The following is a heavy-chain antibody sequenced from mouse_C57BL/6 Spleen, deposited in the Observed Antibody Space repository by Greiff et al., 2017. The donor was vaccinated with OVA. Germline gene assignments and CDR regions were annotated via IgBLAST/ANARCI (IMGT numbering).Heavy chain of an antibody. J-gene: IGHJ3*01. CDR3: ARLYYGSY. V-gene: IGHV5-4*03. D-gene: IGHD1-1*01. Sequence: EVKLMESGGGLVKPGGSLKLSCAASGFTFSSYAMSWVRQTPEKRLEWVATISDGGSYTYYPDNVKGRFTISRDNAKNNLYLQMSHLKSEDTAMYYCARLYYGSYWGQGTLVTVSA. CDR1: GFTFSSYA. CDR2: ISDGGSYT.